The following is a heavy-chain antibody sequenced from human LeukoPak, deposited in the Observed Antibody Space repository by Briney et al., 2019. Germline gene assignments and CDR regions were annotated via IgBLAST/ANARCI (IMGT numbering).Heavy chain of an antibody. V-gene: IGHV4-61*01. CDR2: IYYSGST. CDR1: GYSISSGYY. Sequence: PSETLSLTCTVSGYSISSGYYWGWIRQPPGKGLEWIGYIYYSGSTNYNPSLKSRVTISVDTSKNQFSLKLSSVTAADTAVYYCARDPTYYYDSSGYYYGFLNWGQGTLVTVSS. D-gene: IGHD3-22*01. J-gene: IGHJ4*02. CDR3: ARDPTYYYDSSGYYYGFLN.